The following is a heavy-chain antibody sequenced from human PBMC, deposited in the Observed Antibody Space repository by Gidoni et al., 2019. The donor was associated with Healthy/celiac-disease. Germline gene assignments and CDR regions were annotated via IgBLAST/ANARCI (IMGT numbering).Heavy chain of an antibody. Sequence: QLQLQESGPGLVKPSETLSLTCTVSGGSISSSSYYWGWIRQPPGKGLEWIGSIHYSGSTYYNPSLKSRVTISVDTSKNQFSLKLSSVTAADTAVYYCARSYYDSSGSLFDIWGQGTMVTVSS. CDR1: GGSISSSSYY. J-gene: IGHJ3*02. CDR3: ARSYYDSSGSLFDI. V-gene: IGHV4-39*01. D-gene: IGHD3-22*01. CDR2: IHYSGST.